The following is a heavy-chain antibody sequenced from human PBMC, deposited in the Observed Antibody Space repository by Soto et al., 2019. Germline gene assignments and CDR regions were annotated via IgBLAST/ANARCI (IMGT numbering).Heavy chain of an antibody. Sequence: QVQLVESGGGVVQPGRSLRLSCAASGFTFSSYAMHWVRQAPGKGLEWVAVISYDGSNKYYADSVKGRFTISRDNSKNTLYLQMNSLRAEDTAVYDCARDIVVVVAATLGTPTDYWGQGTLVTVSS. J-gene: IGHJ4*02. D-gene: IGHD2-15*01. V-gene: IGHV3-30-3*01. CDR1: GFTFSSYA. CDR3: ARDIVVVVAATLGTPTDY. CDR2: ISYDGSNK.